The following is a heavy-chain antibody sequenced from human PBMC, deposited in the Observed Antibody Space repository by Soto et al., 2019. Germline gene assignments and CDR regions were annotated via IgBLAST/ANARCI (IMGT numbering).Heavy chain of an antibody. CDR2: ISYDGSNK. Sequence: GGSLRLSCPASGFTFSSYAMHWVRQAPGKGLEWVAVISYDGSNKYYADSVKGRFTISRDNSKNTLYLQMNSLRAEDTAVYYCARDRGGWEPHFGPFDPWGQGTLVTVSS. J-gene: IGHJ5*02. CDR3: ARDRGGWEPHFGPFDP. D-gene: IGHD1-26*01. V-gene: IGHV3-30-3*01. CDR1: GFTFSSYA.